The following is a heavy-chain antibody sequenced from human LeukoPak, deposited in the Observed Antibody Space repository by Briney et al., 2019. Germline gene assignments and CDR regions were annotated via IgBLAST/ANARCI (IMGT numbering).Heavy chain of an antibody. CDR3: ARVVKVAGMPYFDY. CDR2: IYHSGST. J-gene: IGHJ4*02. D-gene: IGHD6-19*01. Sequence: TSETLSLTCTVSGYSISSGYYWGWIRQPPGKGLEWIGSIYHSGSTYYNPSLKSRVTISVDTSKNQFSLKLSSVTAADTAVYYCARVVKVAGMPYFDYWGQGTLVTVSS. CDR1: GYSISSGYY. V-gene: IGHV4-38-2*02.